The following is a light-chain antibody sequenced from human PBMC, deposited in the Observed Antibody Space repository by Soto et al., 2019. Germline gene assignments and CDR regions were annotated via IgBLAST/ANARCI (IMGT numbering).Light chain of an antibody. Sequence: ELVLRQSPGTLSLSPGERATLSCRASQSVSSSYLAWYQQKPGQAPRLLSYGASSRATGIPDRFSGSGSGTDFTLTISRLEPEDFAVYYCQQYGSSPLTFGGGTKVAIK. CDR3: QQYGSSPLT. CDR1: QSVSSSY. CDR2: GAS. V-gene: IGKV3-20*01. J-gene: IGKJ4*01.